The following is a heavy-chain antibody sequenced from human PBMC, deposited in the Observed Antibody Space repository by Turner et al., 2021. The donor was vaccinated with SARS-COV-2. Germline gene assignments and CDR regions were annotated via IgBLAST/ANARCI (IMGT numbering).Heavy chain of an antibody. CDR2: SFYSGST. J-gene: IGHJ2*01. CDR1: GGSIYSSSYY. CDR3: ATHLITMLRGAAWYFDL. V-gene: IGHV4-39*01. D-gene: IGHD3-10*01. Sequence: QLQLQESGPGLVKPSETLSLTCTVSGGSIYSSSYYWGWIRQPPGTGLEWIGSSFYSGSTYYNPSLKSRVTISVDTSKNHFSLKLSSVTAADTAVYYCATHLITMLRGAAWYFDLWGRGTLVTVSS.